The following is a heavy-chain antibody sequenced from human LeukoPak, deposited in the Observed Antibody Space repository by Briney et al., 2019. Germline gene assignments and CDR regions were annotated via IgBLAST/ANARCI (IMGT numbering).Heavy chain of an antibody. Sequence: PGGSLRLSCVVSGITLSNYGRSWVRQAPGKGMEWVAGISGSGGATNYADAVKGRFTISRDSPKNTLYLHMSSLRADDTAVYFCAKRGVVIRVILVGFHKEAYYFDSWGQGALVTVSS. CDR2: ISGSGGAT. D-gene: IGHD3-22*01. J-gene: IGHJ4*02. CDR3: AKRGVVIRVILVGFHKEAYYFDS. V-gene: IGHV3-23*01. CDR1: GITLSNYG.